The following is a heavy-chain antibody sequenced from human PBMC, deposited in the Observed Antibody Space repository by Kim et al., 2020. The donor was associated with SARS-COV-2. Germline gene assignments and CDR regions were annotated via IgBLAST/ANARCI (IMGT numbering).Heavy chain of an antibody. Sequence: SVKVSCKASGGTFSSYAISWVRQAPGQGLEWMGGIIPIFGTANYAQKFQGRVTITADESTSTAYMELSSLRSEDTAVYYCAIIEMATIGATISVGDYWGQGTLVTVSS. V-gene: IGHV1-69*13. CDR2: IIPIFGTA. CDR1: GGTFSSYA. D-gene: IGHD5-12*01. CDR3: AIIEMATIGATISVGDY. J-gene: IGHJ4*02.